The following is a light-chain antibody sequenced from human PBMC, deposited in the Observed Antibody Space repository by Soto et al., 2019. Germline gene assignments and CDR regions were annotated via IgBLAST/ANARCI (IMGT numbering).Light chain of an antibody. J-gene: IGKJ4*01. Sequence: NIQMTQSPSAMSASVGDRVTITCRARQGISNYLAWFQQKPGKVPKHQIYAASSLQSGVPSRFSGSGSGTEFTLTISSLQPEDFATYYCLQHNSYPLLTFGGGTKVEIK. CDR1: QGISNY. V-gene: IGKV1D-17*01. CDR2: AAS. CDR3: LQHNSYPLLT.